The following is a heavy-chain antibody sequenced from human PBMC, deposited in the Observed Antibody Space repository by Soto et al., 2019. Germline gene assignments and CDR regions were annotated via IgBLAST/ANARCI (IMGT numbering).Heavy chain of an antibody. Sequence: EVQLVESGGGLVQPGGSLRLSCEASGFTFRNYDMHWVRQGTGKGLEWVSGISAAGDPDYADSVEGRFTISRETAQNSFFLQMNSLRVGDTAVYYCAITDRDFYGLDVWGQGTTVIVSS. CDR1: GFTFRNYD. D-gene: IGHD1-20*01. CDR3: AITDRDFYGLDV. V-gene: IGHV3-13*05. CDR2: ISAAGDP. J-gene: IGHJ6*02.